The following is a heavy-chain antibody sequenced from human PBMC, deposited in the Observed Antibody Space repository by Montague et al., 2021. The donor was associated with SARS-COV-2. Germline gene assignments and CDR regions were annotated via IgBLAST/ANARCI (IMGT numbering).Heavy chain of an antibody. Sequence: SETLSLTCAVSGGSISPYYWSWIRQSPGRGLEWIGYTSYSGSTSYNPSLKSRVTISIDTSKNHFSLKLSSVTAADTAVYYCAKWGEYYDSPYYYYAMDVWGQGTMVTVSS. J-gene: IGHJ6*02. CDR2: TSYSGST. CDR1: GGSISPYY. D-gene: IGHD3-3*01. CDR3: AKWGEYYDSPYYYYAMDV. V-gene: IGHV4-59*12.